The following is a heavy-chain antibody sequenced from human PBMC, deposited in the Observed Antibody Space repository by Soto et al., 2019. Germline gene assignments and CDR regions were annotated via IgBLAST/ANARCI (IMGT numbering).Heavy chain of an antibody. Sequence: SETLSLTCTVSGASISSGGYYWTWIRQHPGKGLEWIGYIYYSGITYYNPSLKSRVTISVDTSKNQFSLNLSSVTAADTAVYYCARQGSSSIYYYGMDVWGQGTTVTVSS. CDR1: GASISSGGYY. CDR2: IYYSGIT. J-gene: IGHJ6*02. CDR3: ARQGSSSIYYYGMDV. V-gene: IGHV4-31*03. D-gene: IGHD6-6*01.